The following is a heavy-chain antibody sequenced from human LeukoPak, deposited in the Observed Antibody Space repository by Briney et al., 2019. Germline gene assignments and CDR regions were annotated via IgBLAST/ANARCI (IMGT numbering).Heavy chain of an antibody. CDR1: GGSISSYY. J-gene: IGHJ4*02. CDR2: IYYSGRT. CDR3: ARGASRLAAAGQFDY. D-gene: IGHD6-13*01. V-gene: IGHV4-59*01. Sequence: SETLSLTCTVSGGSISSYYWSWIRQPPGKGLEWIGYIYYSGRTNYNPSLKSRVTISVDTSKNQFSLKLSSVTAADTAVYYCARGASRLAAAGQFDYWGQGTLVTVSS.